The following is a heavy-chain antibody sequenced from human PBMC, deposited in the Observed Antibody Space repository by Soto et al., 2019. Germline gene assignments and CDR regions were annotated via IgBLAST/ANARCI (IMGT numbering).Heavy chain of an antibody. V-gene: IGHV3-30*18. J-gene: IGHJ4*02. D-gene: IGHD3-3*01. CDR3: AKELGFGDFWRGLEY. CDR1: GFSFNTYA. Sequence: QVQLVESGGGVVQPGRSLRLSCAASGFSFNTYAMHWVRQAPGKGLEWVAVISHDGSIIRSADFVEGRFVVFRDNSNNKLFLQMESLKPDDTAVYYCAKELGFGDFWRGLEYWGQGTLVTVAS. CDR2: ISHDGSII.